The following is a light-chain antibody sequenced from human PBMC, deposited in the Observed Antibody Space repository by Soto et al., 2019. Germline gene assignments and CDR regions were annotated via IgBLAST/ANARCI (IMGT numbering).Light chain of an antibody. V-gene: IGLV2-14*03. CDR3: SSYTSSSTPAVV. CDR1: SSDVGGYNY. Sequence: QSALTQPASVSGSPGQSITISCAGTSSDVGGYNYVSWYQQHPGKVPRLIISDVNKRPSGVSDRFSGSKSGNTASLTISGLQAEDEADYYCSSYTSSSTPAVVFGGGTKLTVL. CDR2: DVN. J-gene: IGLJ2*01.